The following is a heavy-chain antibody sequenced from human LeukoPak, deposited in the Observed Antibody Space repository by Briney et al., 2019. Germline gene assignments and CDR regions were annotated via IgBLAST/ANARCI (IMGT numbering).Heavy chain of an antibody. D-gene: IGHD5-18*01. V-gene: IGHV3-21*01. CDR3: AKDRRGYTYNFDY. CDR1: GFTFSSYS. Sequence: GGSLRLSCAASGFTFSSYSMDWVRQAPGKGLEWVSSISSTSNYIYYADSVKGRFTISRDNSKNTLYLQMNSLRAEDTAVFYCAKDRRGYTYNFDYWGQGTLVTVSS. J-gene: IGHJ4*02. CDR2: ISSTSNYI.